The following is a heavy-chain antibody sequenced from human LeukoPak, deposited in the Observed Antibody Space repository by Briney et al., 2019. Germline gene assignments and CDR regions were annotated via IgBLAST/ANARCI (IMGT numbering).Heavy chain of an antibody. Sequence: SLRVSSTGSRGTFSTYAISWGRQAPGEGREWVGEIIPMIGIANYAQKVQGSVTITADKSTSTAYMELSSLRSEDTAVYSCASARRTSVSGSSLVSWFDPWGQGTLVTVSS. CDR1: RGTFSTYA. CDR3: ASARRTSVSGSSLVSWFDP. V-gene: IGHV1-69*10. J-gene: IGHJ5*02. CDR2: IIPMIGIA. D-gene: IGHD3-10*01.